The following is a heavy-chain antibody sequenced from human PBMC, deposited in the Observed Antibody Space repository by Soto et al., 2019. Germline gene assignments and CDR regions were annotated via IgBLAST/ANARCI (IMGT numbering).Heavy chain of an antibody. J-gene: IGHJ4*01. V-gene: IGHV3-11*01. Sequence: GGPLRLSCAASGFTFSDFYMNWIRQAPGQGLEWLSFINPRGETRYIADSIRGRFTFSRDNARRSLYLQMDRLRADDTAVYYCARSGTPLIEILDYWGHGTLVTVSS. CDR3: ARSGTPLIEILDY. D-gene: IGHD1-7*01. CDR2: INPRGETR. CDR1: GFTFSDFY.